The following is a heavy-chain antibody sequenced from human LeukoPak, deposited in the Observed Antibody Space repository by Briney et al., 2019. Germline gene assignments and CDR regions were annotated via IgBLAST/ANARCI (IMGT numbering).Heavy chain of an antibody. CDR1: GGSISSSSYY. D-gene: IGHD6-6*01. Sequence: SETLSLTCTVSGGSISSSSYYWGWIRQPPGKGLEWIGSIYYSGSTYYNPSLKSRVTISVDTSKNQFSLKLSSVTAADTAVYYCAWSSSRRTRFDYWGQGTLVTVSS. CDR2: IYYSGST. V-gene: IGHV4-39*07. J-gene: IGHJ4*02. CDR3: AWSSSRRTRFDY.